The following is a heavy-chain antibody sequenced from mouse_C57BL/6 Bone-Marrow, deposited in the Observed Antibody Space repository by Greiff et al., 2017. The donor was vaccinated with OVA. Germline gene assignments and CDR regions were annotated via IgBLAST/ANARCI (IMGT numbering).Heavy chain of an antibody. V-gene: IGHV14-4*01. D-gene: IGHD2-5*01. Sequence: VHVKQSGAELVRPGASVKLSCTASGFNIKGDYMHWVKQRPEQGLEWIGWIDPENGDTEYASKFQGKATITADTSSNTAYLQLSSLTSEDTAVYYCTLYYSNYGYFDVWGTGTTVTVSS. CDR2: IDPENGDT. J-gene: IGHJ1*03. CDR3: TLYYSNYGYFDV. CDR1: GFNIKGDY.